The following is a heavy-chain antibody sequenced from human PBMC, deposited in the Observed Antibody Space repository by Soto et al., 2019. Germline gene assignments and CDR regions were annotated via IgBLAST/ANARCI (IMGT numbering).Heavy chain of an antibody. CDR1: GGSISNYY. D-gene: IGHD6-19*01. V-gene: IGHV4-59*01. CDR3: AREIAVAGTHYFDY. Sequence: SETRSRTCTVSGGSISNYYWSWIRQPPGKGLEWIGYIYYSGSINYNPSLKSRVTISEDTSKNQFSLKMSSVTAADTAVYYCAREIAVAGTHYFDYWGQGTSVTVSS. CDR2: IYYSGSI. J-gene: IGHJ4*02.